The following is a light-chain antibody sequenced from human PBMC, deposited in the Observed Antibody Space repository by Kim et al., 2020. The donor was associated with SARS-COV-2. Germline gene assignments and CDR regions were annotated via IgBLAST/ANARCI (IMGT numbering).Light chain of an antibody. J-gene: IGKJ1*01. V-gene: IGKV1-5*01. CDR1: QSLSGG. CDR2: DAS. CDR3: QQYSNRWT. Sequence: SDFGGDKVTISRRGSQSLSGGVALYQKTPGKAHNPLFYDASFGKSGPPSRFSGSGSGTDFTLIVSSLQPDVCASYYCQQYSNRWTFGQGTKVEIK.